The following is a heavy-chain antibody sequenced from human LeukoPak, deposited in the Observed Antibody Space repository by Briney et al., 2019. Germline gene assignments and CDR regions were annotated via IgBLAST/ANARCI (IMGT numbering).Heavy chain of an antibody. CDR1: GGSISSGAYY. J-gene: IGHJ4*02. D-gene: IGHD4-23*01. CDR3: ARLPNPGLTPIAAVL. V-gene: IGHV4-31*03. Sequence: PSQTLSLTCTASGGSISSGAYYWSWIRQHPGKGLEWIGYIYYSGSTYYNPSLKSRVTISVDTSKNQFSLKLSSVTAADTAVYYCARLPNPGLTPIAAVLWGQGTLVTVSS. CDR2: IYYSGST.